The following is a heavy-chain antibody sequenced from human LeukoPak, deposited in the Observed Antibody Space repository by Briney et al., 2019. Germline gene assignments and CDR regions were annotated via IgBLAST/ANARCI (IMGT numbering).Heavy chain of an antibody. Sequence: GGSLRLSCAVSGFTFSSYDMHWVRQAPGKGLEWVANIKQDGSEKYYVDSVKGRFTISRDNSKNTLYLQMNSLRAEDTAVYYCAKHEGYSYGVDYWGQGTLVTVSS. D-gene: IGHD5-18*01. V-gene: IGHV3-7*03. CDR2: IKQDGSEK. CDR3: AKHEGYSYGVDY. J-gene: IGHJ4*02. CDR1: GFTFSSYD.